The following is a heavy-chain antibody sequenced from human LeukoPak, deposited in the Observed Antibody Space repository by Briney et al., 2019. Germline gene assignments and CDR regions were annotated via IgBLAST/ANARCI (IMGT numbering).Heavy chain of an antibody. CDR2: ISSSGSTI. CDR1: GFTFSDYY. V-gene: IGHV3-11*04. J-gene: IGHJ6*03. D-gene: IGHD4-17*01. Sequence: PGGSLRLSCAASGFTFSDYYMSWIRQAPGKGLEWVSYISSSGSTIYYADSVKGRFTISRDNAKNSLYLQMNSLRAEDTAVYYCARDKDDYGDYEVNYYYYMDVWGKGTTVTVSS. CDR3: ARDKDDYGDYEVNYYYYMDV.